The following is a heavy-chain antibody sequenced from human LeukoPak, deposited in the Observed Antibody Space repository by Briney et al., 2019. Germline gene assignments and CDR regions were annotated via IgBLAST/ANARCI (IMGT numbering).Heavy chain of an antibody. V-gene: IGHV4-4*02. CDR3: ARTPPYCSSTSCPPKADWFDP. CDR1: GGSISSSNW. CDR2: IYHSGST. Sequence: PSGTLSLTCAVSGGSISSSNWWSWVRQPPGKGLEWIGEIYHSGSTNYNPSLKSRVTISVDKSKNQFSLKLSSVTAADTAVYYCARTPPYCSSTSCPPKADWFDPWGQRTLVTVSS. J-gene: IGHJ5*02. D-gene: IGHD2-2*01.